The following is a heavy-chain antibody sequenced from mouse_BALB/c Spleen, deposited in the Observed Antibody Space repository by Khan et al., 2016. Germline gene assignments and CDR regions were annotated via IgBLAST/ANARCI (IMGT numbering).Heavy chain of an antibody. D-gene: IGHD2-1*01. Sequence: QVQLQQSGPELVKPGASVRISCKASGYTFTNYYIHWVKQRPGKGLEWIGWIYPGNVNTKCNEKFKGKAALTADKSSSTAYMQLSSLTSEDSAVYFCARDDYGNPFTYWGQGTLVTVSA. CDR2: IYPGNVNT. V-gene: IGHV1S56*01. CDR1: GYTFTNYY. J-gene: IGHJ3*01. CDR3: ARDDYGNPFTY.